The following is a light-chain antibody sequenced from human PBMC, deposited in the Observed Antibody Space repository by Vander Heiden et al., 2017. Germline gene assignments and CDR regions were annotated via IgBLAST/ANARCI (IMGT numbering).Light chain of an antibody. CDR3: QTWGTGIRV. CDR2: LSSDGSH. CDR1: SGHSSYD. J-gene: IGLJ2*01. Sequence: QLVLTQSPSASASLGAPVKLTCPLSSGHSSYDIAWHQQQPEKGPRFLMKLSSDGSHSKGDGIPDRFSGSSSGAERYLTISSLQSEDEADYYCQTWGTGIRVFGGGTKLTVL. V-gene: IGLV4-69*01.